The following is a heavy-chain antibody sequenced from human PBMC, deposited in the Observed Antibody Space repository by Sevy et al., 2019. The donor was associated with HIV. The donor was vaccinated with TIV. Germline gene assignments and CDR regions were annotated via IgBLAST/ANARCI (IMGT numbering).Heavy chain of an antibody. CDR2: IRSKAYGGTT. J-gene: IGHJ4*02. D-gene: IGHD3-3*01. V-gene: IGHV3-49*03. CDR3: TRLFWSGYYPYFDY. CDR1: GFTFGDYA. Sequence: GGSLSLSCTASGFTFGDYAMSWFRQAPGKGLEWVAFIRSKAYGGTTEYAASVKGRFTISRDDSKSIAYLQMNSLKTEDTAVYYCTRLFWSGYYPYFDYWGQGTLVTVSS.